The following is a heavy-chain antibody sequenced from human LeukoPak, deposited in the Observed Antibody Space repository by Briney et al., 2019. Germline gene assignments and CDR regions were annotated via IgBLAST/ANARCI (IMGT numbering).Heavy chain of an antibody. Sequence: GGSLGLSCAASGFTFSSYAMHWVRQAPGKGLEWVAVTSYDGSNKYYADSVKGRFTISRDNSKNTLYLQMNSLRAEDTAVYYCARDDYGSGNFDYWGQGTLVTVSS. CDR2: TSYDGSNK. CDR1: GFTFSSYA. D-gene: IGHD3-10*01. J-gene: IGHJ4*02. CDR3: ARDDYGSGNFDY. V-gene: IGHV3-30-3*01.